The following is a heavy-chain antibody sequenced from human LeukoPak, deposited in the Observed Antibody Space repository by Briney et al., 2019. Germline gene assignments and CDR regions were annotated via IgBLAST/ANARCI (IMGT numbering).Heavy chain of an antibody. CDR3: ARRSGWSLDY. J-gene: IGHJ4*02. V-gene: IGHV4-61*02. Sequence: SETLSLTCTVSGASISSGGYNGGWFGKPPGKGLGWIGRIYTSGSTNYNPSLKSRVTISVGTSKNQFSLKLSSVTAADTAVYYCARRSGWSLDYWGQGTLVTVSS. CDR1: GASISSGGYN. CDR2: IYTSGST. D-gene: IGHD6-19*01.